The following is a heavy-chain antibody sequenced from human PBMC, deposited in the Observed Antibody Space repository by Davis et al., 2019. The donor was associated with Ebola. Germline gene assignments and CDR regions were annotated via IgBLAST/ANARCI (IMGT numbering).Heavy chain of an antibody. J-gene: IGHJ5*02. D-gene: IGHD1-7*01. V-gene: IGHV4-39*01. CDR3: ARVWNYVWFDP. Sequence: SETLSLTCTVSGGSISSSSYYWGWIRQPPGKGLEWIGSIYYSGSTYYNPSLKSRVTISVDTSKNQFSLKLSSVTAADTAVYYCARVWNYVWFDPWGQGTLVTVSS. CDR2: IYYSGST. CDR1: GGSISSSSYY.